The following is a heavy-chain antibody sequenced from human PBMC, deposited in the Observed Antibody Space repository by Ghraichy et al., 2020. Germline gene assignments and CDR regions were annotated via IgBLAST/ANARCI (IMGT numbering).Heavy chain of an antibody. Sequence: SVKVSCKASGFTFTSSAMQWVRQACGQRLEWIGWIVVGSGNTNYAQKFQERVTITRDMSTSTAYMELSSLRSEDTAVYYCAADAIYCSSTSCYHNWFDPWGQGTLVTVSS. CDR2: IVVGSGNT. J-gene: IGHJ5*02. V-gene: IGHV1-58*02. CDR3: AADAIYCSSTSCYHNWFDP. CDR1: GFTFTSSA. D-gene: IGHD2-2*01.